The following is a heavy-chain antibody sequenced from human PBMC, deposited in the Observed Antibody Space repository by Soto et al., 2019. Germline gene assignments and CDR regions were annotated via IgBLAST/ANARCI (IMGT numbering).Heavy chain of an antibody. CDR2: ISVSGSVI. Sequence: QVHLVESGGGLVKPGGSLTLSCEASGFRFSDYYMTWIRQAPGKGLEWLAYISVSGSVIYYADSVRGRFTISRDTAKNSLYLQMNSLRYDDMAVYYCAREGALGAVAGGWGQGTLVTVSS. V-gene: IGHV3-11*01. D-gene: IGHD6-19*01. CDR3: AREGALGAVAGG. J-gene: IGHJ4*02. CDR1: GFRFSDYY.